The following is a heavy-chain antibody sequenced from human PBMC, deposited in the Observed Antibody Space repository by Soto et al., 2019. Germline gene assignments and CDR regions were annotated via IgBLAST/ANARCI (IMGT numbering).Heavy chain of an antibody. J-gene: IGHJ4*02. CDR3: ASSEFH. Sequence: QLQLQESGPGLVKPSETLSLTCTVSGGSISSRSYYWGWIRQPPGKGLEWIGNIYYSGSTYYNPSLKRRVTISVDTSKNQFYLTLSSVTAADTAVYYCASSEFHGGQGTLVTVSS. CDR1: GGSISSRSYY. CDR2: IYYSGST. D-gene: IGHD2-21*01. V-gene: IGHV4-39*01.